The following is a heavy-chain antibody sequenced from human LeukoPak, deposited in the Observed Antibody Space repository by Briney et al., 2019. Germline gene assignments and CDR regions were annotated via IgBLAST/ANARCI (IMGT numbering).Heavy chain of an antibody. CDR3: AKGGSYGAFDI. V-gene: IGHV3-48*01. CDR1: GFTFSSYS. Sequence: QTGGSLRLSCAASGFTFSSYSMNWVRQAPGKGLEWVSYISSSSSTIYYADSVKGRFTISRDNSKNTLYLQMNSLRAEDTAVYYCAKGGSYGAFDIWGQGTMVTVSS. CDR2: ISSSSSTI. D-gene: IGHD1-26*01. J-gene: IGHJ3*02.